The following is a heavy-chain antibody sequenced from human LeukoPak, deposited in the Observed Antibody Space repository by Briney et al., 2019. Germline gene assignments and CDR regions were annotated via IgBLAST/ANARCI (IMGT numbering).Heavy chain of an antibody. V-gene: IGHV6-1*01. CDR1: GDSVSSISVA. Sequence: PSQTLSLTCAISGDSVSSISVAWNWIRQSPSRGLEWLGRTYYRSKWYFEYAVSVKSRINISPDTSKNQFSLQLTSVTPEDTAVYYCSLARSEYHYDMDVWGQGTTVTVSS. CDR3: SLARSEYHYDMDV. J-gene: IGHJ6*02. CDR2: TYYRSKWYF.